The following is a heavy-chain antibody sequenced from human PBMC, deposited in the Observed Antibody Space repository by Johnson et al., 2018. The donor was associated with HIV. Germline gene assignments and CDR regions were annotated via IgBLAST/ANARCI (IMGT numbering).Heavy chain of an antibody. Sequence: VQLVESGGGVVRPGGSLRLSCAASGFTFDDYGMSWVRQAPGKGLEWVSAISGSGGSTYYADSVKGRFTISRDNSKNTLYLQMNSLRAEDTAVYYCAKEGSIAAAGNDAFDIWGQGTMVTVSS. J-gene: IGHJ3*02. V-gene: IGHV3-23*04. CDR1: GFTFDDYG. D-gene: IGHD6-13*01. CDR3: AKEGSIAAAGNDAFDI. CDR2: ISGSGGST.